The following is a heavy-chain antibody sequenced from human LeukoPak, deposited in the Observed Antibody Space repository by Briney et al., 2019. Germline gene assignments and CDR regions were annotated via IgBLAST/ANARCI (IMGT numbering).Heavy chain of an antibody. V-gene: IGHV3-53*01. CDR3: ARDLPPAPWNGMDV. J-gene: IGHJ6*02. CDR1: GLTVSSNY. Sequence: GGSLRLSCAASGLTVSSNYMSWVRQAPGKGLEWVSVIYSGGSTYYADSVKGRFTISRDNSKNTLYLQMNSLRPEDTAEYYCARDLPPAPWNGMDVWGQGTTVTVSS. D-gene: IGHD2-2*01. CDR2: IYSGGST.